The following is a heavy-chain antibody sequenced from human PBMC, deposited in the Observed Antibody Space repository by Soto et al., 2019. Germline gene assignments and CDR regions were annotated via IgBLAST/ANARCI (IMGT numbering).Heavy chain of an antibody. V-gene: IGHV4-34*01. Sequence: SETLSLTCAVYGGSFSGYYWSWIRQPPGKGLEWIGEINHSGSTNYNPSLKSRVTISVDTSKNQFSLKLSSVTAADTAVYYCARARVWEQLGVLLNWFDPWGQGTLVTVSS. CDR3: ARARVWEQLGVLLNWFDP. CDR2: INHSGST. J-gene: IGHJ5*02. D-gene: IGHD6-13*01. CDR1: GGSFSGYY.